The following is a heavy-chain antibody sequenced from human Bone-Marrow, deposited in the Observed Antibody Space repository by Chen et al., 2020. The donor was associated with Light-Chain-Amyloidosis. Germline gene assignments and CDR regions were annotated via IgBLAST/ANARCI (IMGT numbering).Heavy chain of an antibody. Sequence: EVQLEQSGPEVKKPGESLKISCKGSGYTFPNYWLGWVRQMPGKGLEWMGVIYPDDSDARYSPSFEGQVTISADKSSTTAYLQWRSLKASDTAMYYCARRRDGYNFDYWGQGTLVTVSS. CDR2: IYPDDSDA. J-gene: IGHJ4*02. CDR3: ARRRDGYNFDY. D-gene: IGHD5-12*01. CDR1: GYTFPNYW. V-gene: IGHV5-51*01.